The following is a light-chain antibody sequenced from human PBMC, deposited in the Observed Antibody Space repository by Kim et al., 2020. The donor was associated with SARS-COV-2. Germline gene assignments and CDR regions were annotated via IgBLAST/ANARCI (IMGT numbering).Light chain of an antibody. Sequence: NFMLTQPHSVSESPGKTVTISCTRSSGSIASNSVQWYQQRPGSSPTTVIYEDSQRPSGVPDRFSGSIDSSSNSASLTISGLKTDDEADYYCQSYDSSNPWLFGGGTQLTVL. J-gene: IGLJ3*02. CDR1: SGSIASNS. CDR3: QSYDSSNPWL. CDR2: EDS. V-gene: IGLV6-57*01.